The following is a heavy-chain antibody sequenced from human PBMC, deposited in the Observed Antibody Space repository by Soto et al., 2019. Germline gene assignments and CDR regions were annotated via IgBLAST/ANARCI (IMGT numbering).Heavy chain of an antibody. CDR2: ISYDGSNK. J-gene: IGHJ4*02. D-gene: IGHD6-19*01. CDR1: GFTFSSYG. V-gene: IGHV3-30*18. CDR3: AKDSSGWYVLSYFDY. Sequence: QVQLVESGGGVVQPGRSLRLSCAASGFTFSSYGMHWVRQAPGKGLEWVAVISYDGSNKNYADSVKGRFTISRDNSKNTLYLQMNSLRAEDTAVYYCAKDSSGWYVLSYFDYWGQGTLVTVSS.